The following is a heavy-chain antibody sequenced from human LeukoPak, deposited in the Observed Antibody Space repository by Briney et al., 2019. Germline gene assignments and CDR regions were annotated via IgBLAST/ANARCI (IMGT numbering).Heavy chain of an antibody. CDR3: ARGNITMVRGVIRQDYYYYYMDV. V-gene: IGHV1-69*05. J-gene: IGHJ6*03. CDR2: IIPIFGTA. CDR1: GGTFSSYA. Sequence: SVKVSCKASGGTFSSYAISWVRQAPGQGLEWMGGIIPIFGTANYAQKFQGRVTITTDESTSTAYMELSSLRSEDTAVYYCARGNITMVRGVIRQDYYYYYMDVWGKGTTVTVSS. D-gene: IGHD3-10*01.